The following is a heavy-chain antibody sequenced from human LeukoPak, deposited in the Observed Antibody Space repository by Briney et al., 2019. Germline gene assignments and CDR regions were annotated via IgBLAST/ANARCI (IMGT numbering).Heavy chain of an antibody. Sequence: SQTLSLTCAISGDSVSSNSAAWNWIRQSPSRGLEWLGRTYYRSTWYNDYAVSVRGRIAVNPDTSKNQFSLHLNSVTPEDTAVYYCARRLTQYDCFDPWGQGILVTVSS. CDR1: GDSVSSNSAA. D-gene: IGHD2-2*01. CDR2: TYYRSTWYN. CDR3: ARRLTQYDCFDP. V-gene: IGHV6-1*01. J-gene: IGHJ5*02.